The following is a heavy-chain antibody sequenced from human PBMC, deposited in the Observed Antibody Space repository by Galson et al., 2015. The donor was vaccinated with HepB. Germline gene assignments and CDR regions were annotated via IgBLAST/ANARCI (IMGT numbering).Heavy chain of an antibody. CDR3: ARVQTSSYDSSGYYLLYYFDY. J-gene: IGHJ4*02. D-gene: IGHD3-22*01. V-gene: IGHV3-20*04. CDR1: GFTFDDYG. CDR2: INWNGDST. Sequence: SLRLSCAASGFTFDDYGMSWVRQAPGKGLEWVSGINWNGDSTGYADSVKGRFTISRDNAKNSLYLQMKSLRAEDTALYYCARVQTSSYDSSGYYLLYYFDYWCPGTLVTVSS.